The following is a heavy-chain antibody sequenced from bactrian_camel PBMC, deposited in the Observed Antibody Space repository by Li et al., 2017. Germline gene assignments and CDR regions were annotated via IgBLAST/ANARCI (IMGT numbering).Heavy chain of an antibody. CDR3: AADLVTGGNWRSIDHWSC. D-gene: IGHD7*01. CDR2: IYTGGGTGI. J-gene: IGHJ6*01. CDR1: GVPYSHYC. V-gene: IGHV3S31*01. Sequence: LVESGGSSVQAGGSLRLSCSASGVPYSHYCLAWFRQSPGKEREGVASIYTGGGTGIWHADSVKGRFTASKDDAKNTLTLRMEMLKPEDSGMYFCAADLVTGGNWRSIDHWSCWGQGTQVTVS.